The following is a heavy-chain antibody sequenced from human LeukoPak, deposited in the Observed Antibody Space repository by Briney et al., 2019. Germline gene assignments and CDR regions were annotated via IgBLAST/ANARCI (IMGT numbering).Heavy chain of an antibody. V-gene: IGHV3-21*01. CDR3: AKGKDSVAGATNDY. D-gene: IGHD6-19*01. Sequence: PGGSLRLSCAVSGFTFSSYSMSWVRQAPGKGLEWVSSISSSGTYKYYADSVKGRFTISRDNAKNSLYLQMNSLRAEDTAVYYCAKGKDSVAGATNDYWGQGTLVTDSS. J-gene: IGHJ4*02. CDR2: ISSSGTYK. CDR1: GFTFSSYS.